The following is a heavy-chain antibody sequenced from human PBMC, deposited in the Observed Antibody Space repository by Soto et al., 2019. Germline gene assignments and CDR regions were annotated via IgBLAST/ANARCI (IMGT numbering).Heavy chain of an antibody. CDR3: AKGLYYDFWRGSSPKLYGMDV. CDR1: GFTFSSYA. Sequence: EVQLLESRGGLVQPGGSLRLTCAASGFTFSSYAMSWVRQAPGKGLEWVSAISGSGGSTYYADSVKGRFTISRDNSKNTRYLQMNSLRAEDTAVYYCAKGLYYDFWRGSSPKLYGMDVCRQGTTVTVSS. D-gene: IGHD3-3*01. CDR2: ISGSGGST. V-gene: IGHV3-23*01. J-gene: IGHJ6*02.